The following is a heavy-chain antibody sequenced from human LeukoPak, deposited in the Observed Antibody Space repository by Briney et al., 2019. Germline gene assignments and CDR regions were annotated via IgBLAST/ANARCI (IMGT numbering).Heavy chain of an antibody. J-gene: IGHJ4*02. Sequence: SETLSLTCTVSGGSISSGDYYWSWIRQPPGKGLEWIGYIYYSGSTYYNPSLKSRVTMSVDTSKNQFSLKLSSVTAADTAVYYCARDQPYEQWLVPDYWGQGTLVTVSS. CDR2: IYYSGST. V-gene: IGHV4-61*08. CDR1: GGSISSGDYY. CDR3: ARDQPYEQWLVPDY. D-gene: IGHD6-19*01.